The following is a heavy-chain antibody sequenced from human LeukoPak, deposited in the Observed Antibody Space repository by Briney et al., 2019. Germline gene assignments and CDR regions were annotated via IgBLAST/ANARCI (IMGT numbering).Heavy chain of an antibody. CDR2: LYSAGNT. V-gene: IGHV3-53*01. J-gene: IGHJ4*02. Sequence: GGSPRLSCAASGFTVNSNYMSWVRQAPGKGLQWVSILYSAGNTFYADSVKGRFTISRDNSKNTLHLEMNNLKAEDTAVYFCARAAYDSNGYTANHDYWGQGTLVTVSS. CDR1: GFTVNSNY. CDR3: ARAAYDSNGYTANHDY. D-gene: IGHD3-22*01.